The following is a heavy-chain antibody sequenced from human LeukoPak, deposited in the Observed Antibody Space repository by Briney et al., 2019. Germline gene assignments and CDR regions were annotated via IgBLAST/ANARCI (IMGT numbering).Heavy chain of an antibody. CDR3: AGQWLVDHNWFDP. J-gene: IGHJ5*02. D-gene: IGHD6-19*01. Sequence: SETLSLTCTVSGGSMSNISDYWGWIRQPPGKGLEWIGSIYYSGSTYYNPSLKSRVTISVDTSKNQFSLKLSSVTAADTAVYYCAGQWLVDHNWFDPWGQGILVTVSS. CDR1: GGSMSNISDY. CDR2: IYYSGST. V-gene: IGHV4-39*01.